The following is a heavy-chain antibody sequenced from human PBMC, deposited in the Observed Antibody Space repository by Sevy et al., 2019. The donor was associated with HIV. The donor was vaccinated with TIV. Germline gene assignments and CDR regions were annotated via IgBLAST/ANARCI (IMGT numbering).Heavy chain of an antibody. J-gene: IGHJ4*02. CDR1: GXXFSSYS. CDR3: ARGGGYGLTTXFDX. CDR2: ISSSSSYI. Sequence: GGSLRLSCAASGXXFSSYSMNWVRQAPGKGLEWVSSISSSSSYIYYADSVKGRFTISRDNAKNSLYLQMNSLRAEDTAVYYCARGGGYGLTTXFDXWGQGTLVTVSS. V-gene: IGHV3-21*01. D-gene: IGHD5-12*01.